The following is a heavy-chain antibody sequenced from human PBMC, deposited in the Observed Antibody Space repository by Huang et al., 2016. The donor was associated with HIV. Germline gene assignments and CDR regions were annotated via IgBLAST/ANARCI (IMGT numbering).Heavy chain of an antibody. CDR1: GYTFTTYS. V-gene: IGHV7-4-1*02. CDR3: ARYRLTGTFLDS. J-gene: IGHJ4*02. Sequence: QVQLVQPGSELRKPGASVKVSCKASGYTFTTYSLIWVRQAPGPGLEGMGWSNTKTGKPTYAQGLTGRFVFSLDTTVSTAYRQISSLKTDDTAKYFCARYRLTGTFLDSWGQGTQVTVSS. CDR2: SNTKTGKP. D-gene: IGHD3-9*01.